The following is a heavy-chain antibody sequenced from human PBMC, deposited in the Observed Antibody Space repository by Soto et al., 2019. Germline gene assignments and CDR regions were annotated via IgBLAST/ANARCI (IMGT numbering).Heavy chain of an antibody. CDR2: INHSGST. CDR1: GGSFSGYY. J-gene: IGHJ3*02. D-gene: IGHD3-10*01. Sequence: SETLSLTCAVYGGSFSGYYWSWIRQPPGKGLEWIGEINHSGSTNYNPSLKSRVTISVDTSKNQFSLKLSSVTAADTAVYYCARGPSYGSGSYDAFDIRGQGTMVTVSS. V-gene: IGHV4-34*01. CDR3: ARGPSYGSGSYDAFDI.